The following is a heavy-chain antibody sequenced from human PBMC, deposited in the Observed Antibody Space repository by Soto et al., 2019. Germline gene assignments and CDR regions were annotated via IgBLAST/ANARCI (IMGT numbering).Heavy chain of an antibody. D-gene: IGHD6-13*01. Sequence: SETLSLTCAVSGGSISSSNWWSWVRQPPGKGLEWIGEIYHSGSTNYNPSLKSRVTISVDKSKNQFSLKLSSVTAADTAVYYCARGQGIAAAGRIFWFDPWGQGTLVTVSS. V-gene: IGHV4-4*02. J-gene: IGHJ5*02. CDR2: IYHSGST. CDR3: ARGQGIAAAGRIFWFDP. CDR1: GGSISSSNW.